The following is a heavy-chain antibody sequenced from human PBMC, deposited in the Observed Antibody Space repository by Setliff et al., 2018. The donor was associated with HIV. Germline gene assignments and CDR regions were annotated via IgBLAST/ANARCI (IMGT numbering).Heavy chain of an antibody. CDR1: GFTFISYS. D-gene: IGHD4-17*01. CDR3: ARVGTVSPPYYYYYMDG. J-gene: IGHJ6*03. CDR2: ISSSSSYI. V-gene: IGHV3-21*01. Sequence: PGGSLRLSCAASGFTFISYSMNWVRQAPGKGLEWVSSISSSSSYIYYADSVKGRFTISRDNAKNSLYLQMNSLRAEDTAVYYCARVGTVSPPYYYYYMDGWGKGTTFTVSS.